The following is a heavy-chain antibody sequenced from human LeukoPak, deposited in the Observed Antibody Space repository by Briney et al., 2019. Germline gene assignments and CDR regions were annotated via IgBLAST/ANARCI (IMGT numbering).Heavy chain of an antibody. Sequence: GGSLRLSRVASGFTFSNYWMHWVRQAPGKGLVWVSRTNSDGRTTTYADSVKGRFTIFRDNAKNTLYLQVNNLSAEDTSVYYCVRVSSDWEYFDQWGQGALVTVSS. CDR1: GFTFSNYW. CDR2: TNSDGRTT. V-gene: IGHV3-74*01. CDR3: VRVSSDWEYFDQ. D-gene: IGHD6-19*01. J-gene: IGHJ4*02.